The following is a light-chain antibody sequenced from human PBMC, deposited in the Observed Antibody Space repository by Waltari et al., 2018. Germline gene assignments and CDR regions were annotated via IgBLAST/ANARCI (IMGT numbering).Light chain of an antibody. J-gene: IGLJ1*01. CDR2: VGTGGIVG. Sequence: QPVLTQPPSASASLGASVTLTCTLSSGYSNYKVDWYQQRPGKGPRFVVRVGTGGIVGSKGDGIPDRFSVLGSGLNRYLTIKNSQEEDESDYHCGADHGSGSNFVYVFGTGTKVTVL. CDR1: SGYSNYK. CDR3: GADHGSGSNFVYV. V-gene: IGLV9-49*01.